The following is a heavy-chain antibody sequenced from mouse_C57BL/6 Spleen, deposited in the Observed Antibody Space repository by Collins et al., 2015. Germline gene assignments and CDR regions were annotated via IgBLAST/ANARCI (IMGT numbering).Heavy chain of an antibody. D-gene: IGHD1-1*01. Sequence: EVKLLESEGGLVQPGGSLNLSCAASGFDFSRYWMSWARQAPGKGQEWIGEINPGSSTINYTPSLKDKFIISRDNAKNTLYLQMSKVRSEDTALYYCARLDGKGAMDYWGQGTSVTVSS. CDR1: GFDFSRYW. V-gene: IGHV4-2*02. CDR2: INPGSSTI. J-gene: IGHJ4*01. CDR3: ARLDGKGAMDY.